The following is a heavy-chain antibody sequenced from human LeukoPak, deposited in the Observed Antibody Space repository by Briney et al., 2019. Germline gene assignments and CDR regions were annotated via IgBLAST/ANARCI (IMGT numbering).Heavy chain of an antibody. CDR1: GFAFSSSV. J-gene: IGHJ6*03. CDR3: ARNCYKCHYYYYMDV. V-gene: IGHV3-30*04. CDR2: ISYDGGNK. D-gene: IGHD2-21*01. Sequence: GGSLRLSCAASGFAFSSSVMHWVRQAPGKGLEWVAVISYDGGNKYYAHSVKGRFTISRDNAKNSLYLQMNSLRAEDTAVYYCARNCYKCHYYYYMDVWGKGTTVTISS.